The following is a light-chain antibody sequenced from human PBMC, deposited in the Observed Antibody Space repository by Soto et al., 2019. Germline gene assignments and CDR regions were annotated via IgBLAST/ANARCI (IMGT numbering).Light chain of an antibody. CDR1: QSIGRW. J-gene: IGKJ1*01. Sequence: DIQMTQSPSTLSGSVGDRVTITCRASQSIGRWLAWYQQKPGKAPKLLIYKTSILENGVPSRFSGSGSGTEFTLSISSLQPDDFATYYCHQYNSYWTFGQGTKVDIK. CDR2: KTS. CDR3: HQYNSYWT. V-gene: IGKV1-5*03.